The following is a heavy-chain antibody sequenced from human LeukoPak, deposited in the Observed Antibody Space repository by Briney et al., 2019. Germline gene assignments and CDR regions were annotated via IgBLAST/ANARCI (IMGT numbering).Heavy chain of an antibody. CDR2: ISWNSGSI. D-gene: IGHD3-22*01. CDR3: AKGRYDSSGYQGEYFDY. V-gene: IGHV3-9*01. Sequence: GGSLRLSCAASGFTFDDYAMHWVRQAPGKGLEWVSGISWNSGSIGYADSVKGRFTISRDNAKNSLYLQMNSLRAEDTALYYCAKGRYDSSGYQGEYFDYWGQGTLVTVSS. CDR1: GFTFDDYA. J-gene: IGHJ4*02.